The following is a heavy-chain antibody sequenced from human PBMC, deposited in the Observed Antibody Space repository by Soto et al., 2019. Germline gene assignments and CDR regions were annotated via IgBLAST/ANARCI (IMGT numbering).Heavy chain of an antibody. CDR2: IWYDGSNK. V-gene: IGHV3-33*01. Sequence: QVQLVESGGGVVQPGRSLRLSCAASGFTFSSYGMHWVRQAPGKGLEWVAVIWYDGSNKYYADSVKGRFTISRDNSKNTLYLQMNSLRAEDTAVYYCARERGEGAFDIWGQGTMVTVSS. D-gene: IGHD3-10*01. CDR1: GFTFSSYG. CDR3: ARERGEGAFDI. J-gene: IGHJ3*02.